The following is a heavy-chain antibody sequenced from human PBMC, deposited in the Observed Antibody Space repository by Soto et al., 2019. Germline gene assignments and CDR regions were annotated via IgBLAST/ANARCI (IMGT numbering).Heavy chain of an antibody. CDR2: IYYSGST. D-gene: IGHD4-17*01. CDR3: ARDKSIVDYGDFYYYYGMDV. V-gene: IGHV4-30-4*01. J-gene: IGHJ6*02. CDR1: GGSISSGDYY. Sequence: SETLSLTCTVSGGSISSGDYYWSWIRQPPGKGLEWIGYIYYSGSTYYNPSLKSRVTISVDTSKNQFSLKLSSVTAADTAVYYCARDKSIVDYGDFYYYYGMDVWGQGTTVT.